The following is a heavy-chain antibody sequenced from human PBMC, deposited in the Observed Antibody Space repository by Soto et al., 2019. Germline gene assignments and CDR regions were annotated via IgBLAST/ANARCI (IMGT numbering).Heavy chain of an antibody. CDR1: GYSISLVYY. CDR2: IYHSGNT. J-gene: IGHJ4*02. CDR3: ARVALAGRGGLDY. Sequence: SETLCLTCAVSGYSISLVYYWRWIRQPPGKGLEWIGSIYHSGNTYYNPSLKSRVSISLDTSKNHFSLELTSVIAADAAVYYCARVALAGRGGLDYRGMGTLVTVSS. D-gene: IGHD6-13*01. V-gene: IGHV4-38-2*01.